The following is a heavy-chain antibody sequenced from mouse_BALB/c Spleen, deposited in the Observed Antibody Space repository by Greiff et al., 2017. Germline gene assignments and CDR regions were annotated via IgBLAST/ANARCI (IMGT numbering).Heavy chain of an antibody. V-gene: IGHV2-2*02. D-gene: IGHD1-1*01. CDR1: GFSLTSYG. J-gene: IGHJ4*01. CDR3: SGSSYSMDY. Sequence: VQLQQSGPGLVQPSQSLSITCTVSGFSLTSYGVHWVRQSPGKGLEWLGVIWSGGSTDYNAAFISRLSISKDNSKSQVFFKMNSLQANDTAIYYCSGSSYSMDYWVQGTSVTVSS. CDR2: IWSGGST.